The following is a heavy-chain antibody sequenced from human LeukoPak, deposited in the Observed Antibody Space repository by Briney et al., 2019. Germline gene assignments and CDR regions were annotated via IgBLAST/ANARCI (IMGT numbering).Heavy chain of an antibody. J-gene: IGHJ3*02. Sequence: PGGSLRLSCAASGFTFSSYGMSWVRQAPGKGLEWVSSISSSSSYIYYADSVKGRFTISRDNAKNSLYLQMNSLRAEDTAVYYCARDLDPRGAFDIWGQGTMVTVSS. V-gene: IGHV3-21*01. CDR3: ARDLDPRGAFDI. CDR2: ISSSSSYI. CDR1: GFTFSSYG. D-gene: IGHD1-1*01.